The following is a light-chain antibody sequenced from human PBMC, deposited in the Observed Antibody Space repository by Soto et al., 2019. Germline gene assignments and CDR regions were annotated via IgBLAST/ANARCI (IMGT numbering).Light chain of an antibody. CDR2: EVS. CDR3: SSYTSSSTGV. J-gene: IGLJ1*01. V-gene: IGLV2-18*02. Sequence: QSALTQPPSVSGSPGQSVTISCTGTSSDVGSYNRVSWYQQPPGTAPKLMIYEVSNRPSGVPDRFSGSKSGNTASLTISGLRAEDGADYYCSSYTSSSTGVFGTGTKVTVL. CDR1: SSDVGSYNR.